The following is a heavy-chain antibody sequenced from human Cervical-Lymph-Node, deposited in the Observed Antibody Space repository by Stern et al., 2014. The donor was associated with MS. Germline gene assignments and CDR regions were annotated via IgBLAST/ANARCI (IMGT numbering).Heavy chain of an antibody. CDR1: GFTVSRDY. CDR2: ITNVGST. V-gene: IGHV3-53*01. Sequence: EVQLVESGGGVIQPGGSLRLSCTASGFTVSRDYMTWVRQAPGKGLECVSLITNVGSTFYTDSVKGRFTISRDDSKNTVYLHMTSLRAEDTAMYYCARDTSSPERSDWWGQGTLVTVSS. J-gene: IGHJ4*02. D-gene: IGHD1-1*01. CDR3: ARDTSSPERSDW.